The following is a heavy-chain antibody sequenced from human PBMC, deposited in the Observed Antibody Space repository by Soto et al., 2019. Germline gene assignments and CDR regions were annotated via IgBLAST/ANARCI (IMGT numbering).Heavy chain of an antibody. D-gene: IGHD1-7*01. V-gene: IGHV1-18*01. J-gene: IGHJ4*02. CDR1: GYTFTSYG. CDR3: ARDIIHARTGTPFDY. CDR2: ISAYNGNT. Sequence: ASVKVSCKASGYTFTSYGISWVRQAPGQGLEWMGWISAYNGNTNYAQKLQGRVTMTTDTSTSTAYMELRSLRSDDTAVYYCARDIIHARTGTPFDYWGQGTLVTVSS.